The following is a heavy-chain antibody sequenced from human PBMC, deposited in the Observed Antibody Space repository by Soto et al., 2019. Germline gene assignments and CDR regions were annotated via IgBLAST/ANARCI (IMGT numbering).Heavy chain of an antibody. CDR1: GGSISSYY. V-gene: IGHV4-59*01. Sequence: SETLSLTCTVSGGSISSYYWSWIRQPPGKGLALIGYIYYSGSTNYNPSLKSGVTVSVDTSKNQFSLKLSSVTAADTAVYYCARVPGYYYDSSGYYESYYFDYWGQGTLVTVSS. CDR2: IYYSGST. D-gene: IGHD3-22*01. J-gene: IGHJ4*02. CDR3: ARVPGYYYDSSGYYESYYFDY.